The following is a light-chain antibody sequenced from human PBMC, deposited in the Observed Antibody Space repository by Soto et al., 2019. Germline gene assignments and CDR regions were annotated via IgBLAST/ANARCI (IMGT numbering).Light chain of an antibody. Sequence: EIALRQSPGTLSVSPGERATLSCRASQSVSSSYLAWYQQESGQAPRLLICGASSTTTGIPDRIGGSWYGTVFAPTISLQVHEFVALYCYQHDGSPSWTFGQGTKVDIK. J-gene: IGKJ1*01. V-gene: IGKV3-20*01. CDR3: QHDGSPSWT. CDR1: QSVSSSY. CDR2: GAS.